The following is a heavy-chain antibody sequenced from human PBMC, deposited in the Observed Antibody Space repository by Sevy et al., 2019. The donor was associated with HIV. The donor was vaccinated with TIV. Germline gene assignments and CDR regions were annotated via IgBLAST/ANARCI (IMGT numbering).Heavy chain of an antibody. V-gene: IGHV3-23*01. J-gene: IGHJ4*02. Sequence: GGSLRLSCAASGFSFSSYAMSWVCQAPEKGLEWVSVISDSGGNTYYADSVKGRFTISRDDSKNSLYLQLNSLRAEDTAIYYCARKYDSSGYFDYWGQGTLVTVSS. CDR3: ARKYDSSGYFDY. D-gene: IGHD3-22*01. CDR2: ISDSGGNT. CDR1: GFSFSSYA.